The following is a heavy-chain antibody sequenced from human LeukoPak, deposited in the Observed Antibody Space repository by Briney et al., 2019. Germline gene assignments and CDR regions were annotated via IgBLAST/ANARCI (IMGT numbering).Heavy chain of an antibody. D-gene: IGHD3-16*01. Sequence: ASVTVSCMVSGYTLTELSMHWVRQAPGKGLEWMGGFDPEDGETIYAQKFQGRVTMTEDTSTDTAYMELSSLRSEDTAVYYCATRGGQGWFDPWGQGTLVTVSS. CDR3: ATRGGQGWFDP. V-gene: IGHV1-24*01. CDR2: FDPEDGET. CDR1: GYTLTELS. J-gene: IGHJ5*02.